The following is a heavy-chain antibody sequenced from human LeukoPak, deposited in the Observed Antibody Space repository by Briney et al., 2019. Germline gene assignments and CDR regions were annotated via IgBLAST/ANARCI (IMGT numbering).Heavy chain of an antibody. D-gene: IGHD1-20*01. CDR2: ISYDGSNK. CDR3: AREITGYDAFDI. Sequence: GGSLRLSCAASGFTFSSYAMHWVRQAPGKGLEWVAVISYDGSNKYYADSVKGRFTISRDNSKNTLYPQMNSLRAEDTAVYYCAREITGYDAFDIWGQGTMVTVSS. J-gene: IGHJ3*02. CDR1: GFTFSSYA. V-gene: IGHV3-30*01.